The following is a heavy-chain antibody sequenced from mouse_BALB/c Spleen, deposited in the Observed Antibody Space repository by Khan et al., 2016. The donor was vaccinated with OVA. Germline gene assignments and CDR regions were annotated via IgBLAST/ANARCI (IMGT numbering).Heavy chain of an antibody. V-gene: IGHV1-77*01. Sequence: QVQLKESGPELVKPGASVKMSCKASGYTFRDYVISLVKLRTGQGLEWIGEIYPGSGSTYYNEKFKGKATLTADKSSNTAYMQLSSLTSEDSAVYFCARSYDGAWFAYWGQGTLVTVS. CDR3: ARSYDGAWFAY. CDR1: GYTFRDYV. J-gene: IGHJ3*01. D-gene: IGHD1-1*01. CDR2: IYPGSGST.